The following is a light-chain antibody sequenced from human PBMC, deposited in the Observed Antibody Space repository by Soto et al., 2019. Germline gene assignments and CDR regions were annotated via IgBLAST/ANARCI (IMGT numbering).Light chain of an antibody. J-gene: IGKJ1*01. CDR1: QSLLHSNGHNY. CDR3: MQSLQTPKT. CDR2: LGS. V-gene: IGKV2-28*01. Sequence: IVLTQSPLSLPVTPGAPASISCRSSQSLLHSNGHNYFDWYLQKPVQSPQFLIYLGSNRASGVPDRFSGSGSGTEFTLRISRVETEDVGIYYCMQSLQTPKTLGQGTRVEIK.